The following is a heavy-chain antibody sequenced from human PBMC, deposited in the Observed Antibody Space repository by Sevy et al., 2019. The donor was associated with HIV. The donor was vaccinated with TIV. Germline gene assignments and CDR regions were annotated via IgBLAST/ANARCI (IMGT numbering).Heavy chain of an antibody. D-gene: IGHD3-10*01. CDR1: GGSISGYY. V-gene: IGHV4-59*01. CDR3: TRDRYTLVRGIIMTWFDP. CDR2: THSNGNT. J-gene: IGHJ5*02. Sequence: SETLSLTCTVSGGSISGYYWSWIRQSPGKGLEWMAYTHSNGNTNYNPSLKSRVTISIDTSKNQFSLKLSSVTAADTAVYYCTRDRYTLVRGIIMTWFDPWGQGTLVTVSS.